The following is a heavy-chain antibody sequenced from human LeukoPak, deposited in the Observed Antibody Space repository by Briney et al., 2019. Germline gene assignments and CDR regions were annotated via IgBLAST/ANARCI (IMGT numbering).Heavy chain of an antibody. J-gene: IGHJ4*02. CDR2: ISSSGNTI. CDR3: ARVWGSGSYFLGRLDY. Sequence: PGGSLRLSCAASGFTFSSYSMNWVRQAPGKGLEWVSYISSSGNTIYYADSVKGRFTISRDNAKNSLYLQTNSLRDEDTALYYCARVWGSGSYFLGRLDYWGQGTLVTVSS. V-gene: IGHV3-48*02. D-gene: IGHD3-10*01. CDR1: GFTFSSYS.